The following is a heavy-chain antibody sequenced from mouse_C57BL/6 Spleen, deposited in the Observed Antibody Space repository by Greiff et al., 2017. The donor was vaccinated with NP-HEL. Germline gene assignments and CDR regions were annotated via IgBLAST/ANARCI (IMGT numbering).Heavy chain of an antibody. D-gene: IGHD2-3*01. CDR3: ARYDDYDWYFDV. CDR2: IDPSDSYT. J-gene: IGHJ1*03. V-gene: IGHV1-69*01. CDR1: GYTFTSYW. Sequence: VQLQQSGAELVMPGASVKLSCKASGYTFTSYWMHWVKQRPGQGLEWIGEIDPSDSYTNYNQKFKGKSTLTVDKSSSTAYMQLSSLTSEDSAVYYCARYDDYDWYFDVWGTGTTVTVSS.